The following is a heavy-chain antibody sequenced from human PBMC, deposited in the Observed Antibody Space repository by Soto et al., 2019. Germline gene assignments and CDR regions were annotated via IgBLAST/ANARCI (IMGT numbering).Heavy chain of an antibody. D-gene: IGHD1-26*01. Sequence: ASVKVSCKASGGTFSSYAISWVRQAPGQGLEWMGGIIPIFGTANYAQKFQGRVTITADKSTSTAYVELSSLRSEDTAVYYCARDLQMWVSNYYYYGMDVWGQGTTVTVSS. CDR3: ARDLQMWVSNYYYYGMDV. CDR1: GGTFSSYA. J-gene: IGHJ6*02. CDR2: IIPIFGTA. V-gene: IGHV1-69*06.